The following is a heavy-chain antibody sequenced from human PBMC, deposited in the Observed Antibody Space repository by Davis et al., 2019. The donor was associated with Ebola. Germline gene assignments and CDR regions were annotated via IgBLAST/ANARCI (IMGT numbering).Heavy chain of an antibody. CDR2: INPDGSFT. D-gene: IGHD2-2*01. CDR1: GFTFSSYW. J-gene: IGHJ4*02. V-gene: IGHV3-74*01. Sequence: PGGSLRLSCAASGFTFSSYWMHWVRQAPGKRLVWVSRINPDGSFTDYADSVKGRFSISRDSTSNTLYLQMNSLRAEDTALYYCARSSYQPDWWGQGTLVTVSS. CDR3: ARSSYQPDW.